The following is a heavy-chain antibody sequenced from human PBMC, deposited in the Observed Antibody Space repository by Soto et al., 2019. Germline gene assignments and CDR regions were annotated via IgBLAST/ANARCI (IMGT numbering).Heavy chain of an antibody. D-gene: IGHD3-9*01. V-gene: IGHV4-59*08. Sequence: SETLSLTCTVSGGSISNFYWSWIRQPPGKGLEWIGYVYYTGSTSYNPSLKRRVTFSADSSRGQFSLRLNSVTAADKAVYYCAGTFLGPDLLADSFVDYYYYMDVWGQGTRVTVSS. CDR2: VYYTGST. CDR1: GGSISNFY. J-gene: IGHJ6*03. CDR3: AGTFLGPDLLADSFVDYYYYMDV.